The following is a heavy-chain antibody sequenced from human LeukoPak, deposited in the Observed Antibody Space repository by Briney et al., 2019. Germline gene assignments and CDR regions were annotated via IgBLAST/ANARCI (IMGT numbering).Heavy chain of an antibody. D-gene: IGHD2-2*01. Sequence: ASVKVSCKASGYTLTGYYMHWVRQAPGQGLEWMGWINPNSGGTNYAQKFQGRVTMTRDTPISTAYMELSRLRSDDTAVYYCARSVKEGYCSSTSCPEFDYWGQGTLVTVSS. J-gene: IGHJ4*02. CDR2: INPNSGGT. V-gene: IGHV1-2*02. CDR3: ARSVKEGYCSSTSCPEFDY. CDR1: GYTLTGYY.